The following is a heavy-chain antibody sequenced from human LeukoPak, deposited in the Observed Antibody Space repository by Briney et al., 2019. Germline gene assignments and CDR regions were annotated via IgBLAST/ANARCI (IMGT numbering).Heavy chain of an antibody. J-gene: IGHJ4*02. D-gene: IGHD3-10*01. V-gene: IGHV1-2*02. CDR1: GYXFTGYY. CDR3: ARSRTGSGFLFDY. CDR2: INPNSGGT. Sequence: ASVKVSCKASGYXFTGYYMHWVRQAPGQGHEWLGWINPNSGGTNYAQKFQGRVTMTRDTSISTAYMELSRLRSDDTAVYYCARSRTGSGFLFDYWGQGALVTVSS.